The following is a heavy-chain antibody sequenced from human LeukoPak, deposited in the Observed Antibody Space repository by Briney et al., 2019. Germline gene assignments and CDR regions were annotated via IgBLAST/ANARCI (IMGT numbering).Heavy chain of an antibody. V-gene: IGHV1-2*02. J-gene: IGHJ5*02. D-gene: IGHD3-16*01. Sequence: ASVKASCKASGYTFTGYYMHWVRQAPGQGLEWVEWINPKNGGSNYAQKFQGRVTMTRDRSISTAYMELSRLTSDDTAVYYCARASFWESPINWFAPWGQGTLVTVSS. CDR1: GYTFTGYY. CDR3: ARASFWESPINWFAP. CDR2: INPKNGGS.